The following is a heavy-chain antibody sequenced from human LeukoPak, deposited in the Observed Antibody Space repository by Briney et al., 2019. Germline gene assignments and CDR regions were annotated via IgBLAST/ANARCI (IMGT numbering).Heavy chain of an antibody. V-gene: IGHV4-61*02. CDR3: ARQVVVAATPTYFYYYMDV. CDR2: IYTSGST. J-gene: IGHJ6*03. CDR1: GRSISSGNYY. Sequence: SETLSLTCTVSGRSISSGNYYWSWIRQPAGKGLEWIGRIYTSGSTNYNPSLKSRVTISVDTSKDQFSLKLSSVTAADTAVYYCARQVVVAATPTYFYYYMDVWGKGTTVTISS. D-gene: IGHD2-15*01.